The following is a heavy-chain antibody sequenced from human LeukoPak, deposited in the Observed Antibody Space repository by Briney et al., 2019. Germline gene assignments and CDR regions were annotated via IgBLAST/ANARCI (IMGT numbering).Heavy chain of an antibody. D-gene: IGHD4-17*01. CDR1: GYTLSDLA. Sequence: ASVKVSCKVSGYTLSDLAMHWVRQAPGKGLEWMGGLHPEDGEAIYAQPLQGRVTMTEDTSTDTAYMELSSLRSEDTAVYYCATRNFGDYGAFDIWGQSTMVTVSS. CDR2: LHPEDGEA. V-gene: IGHV1-24*01. J-gene: IGHJ3*02. CDR3: ATRNFGDYGAFDI.